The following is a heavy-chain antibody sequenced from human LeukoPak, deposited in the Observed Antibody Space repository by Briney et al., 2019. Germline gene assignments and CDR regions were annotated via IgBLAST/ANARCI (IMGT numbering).Heavy chain of an antibody. J-gene: IGHJ4*02. D-gene: IGHD5-12*01. V-gene: IGHV3-23*01. CDR1: GFTFSSYG. Sequence: PGGSLRLSCAASGFTFSSYGMHWVRQAPGKGLEWVSAISGSGGSTYYADSVKGRFTISRDNSKNTLYLQMNSLRAEDTAVYYCAKDQRGGYDMYYFDYWGQGTLVTVSS. CDR3: AKDQRGGYDMYYFDY. CDR2: ISGSGGST.